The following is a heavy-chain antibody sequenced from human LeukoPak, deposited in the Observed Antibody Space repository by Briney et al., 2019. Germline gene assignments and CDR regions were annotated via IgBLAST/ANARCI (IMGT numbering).Heavy chain of an antibody. D-gene: IGHD3-22*01. CDR1: GFTFSDYY. Sequence: GGSLRLSCAASGFTFSDYYMSWIRQAPGKGLEWVSYISSSGSTIYYADSVKGRFTISRDNAKNSLYLQMNSLRAEDTAVYYCASDRYYDSSGSNAFDIWGQGTMVTVSS. CDR2: ISSSGSTI. J-gene: IGHJ3*02. V-gene: IGHV3-11*04. CDR3: ASDRYYDSSGSNAFDI.